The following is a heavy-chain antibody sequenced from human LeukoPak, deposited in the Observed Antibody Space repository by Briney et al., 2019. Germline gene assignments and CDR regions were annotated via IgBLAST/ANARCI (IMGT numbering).Heavy chain of an antibody. CDR2: INHSGST. CDR3: SRALAARPTYYYYMDV. D-gene: IGHD6-6*01. J-gene: IGHJ6*03. V-gene: IGHV4-34*01. Sequence: PSETLSLTCAVYGGSFSGYYWSWIRQPPGKGLEWIGEINHSGSTNYNPSLKSRVTISVDTSMNQFSLKLSSVTAADTAVYYCSRALAARPTYYYYMDVWGKGTTVTVSS. CDR1: GGSFSGYY.